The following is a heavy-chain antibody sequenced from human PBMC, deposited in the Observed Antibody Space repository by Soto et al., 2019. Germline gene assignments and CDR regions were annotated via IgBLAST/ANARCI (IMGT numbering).Heavy chain of an antibody. CDR1: GFIFSEST. CDR3: VKQAHGLDGVAFDY. D-gene: IGHD2-15*01. J-gene: IGHJ4*02. CDR2: VSTSGRST. Sequence: GGSLRLSCSASGFIFSESTIYWVRQVPGKGLEAISAVSTSGRSTYYADSAKDRFTISRDNSKNTLFLQMGSLRPEDTAIYYCVKQAHGLDGVAFDYWGQGTQVTVPS. V-gene: IGHV3-64D*06.